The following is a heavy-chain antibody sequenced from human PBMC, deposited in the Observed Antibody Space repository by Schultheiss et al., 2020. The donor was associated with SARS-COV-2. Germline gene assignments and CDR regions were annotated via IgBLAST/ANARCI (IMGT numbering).Heavy chain of an antibody. CDR3: AKKSGSGFTYYFDY. D-gene: IGHD5-12*01. Sequence: GESLKISCAASGVTFNNYAMSWVRQAPGKGLEWVASISGSGGTTYYADSVKGRFTISRDSSKNTLFLQMNSLRVEDTAIYYCAKKSGSGFTYYFDYWGQGSLVTVSS. CDR2: ISGSGGTT. V-gene: IGHV3-23*01. J-gene: IGHJ4*02. CDR1: GVTFNNYA.